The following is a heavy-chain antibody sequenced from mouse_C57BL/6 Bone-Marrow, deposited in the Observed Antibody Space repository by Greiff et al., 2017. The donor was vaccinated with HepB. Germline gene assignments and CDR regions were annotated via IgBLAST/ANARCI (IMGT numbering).Heavy chain of an antibody. V-gene: IGHV1-81*01. J-gene: IGHJ4*01. CDR2: IYPRSGNT. CDR1: GYTFTSYG. D-gene: IGHD2-4*01. CDR3: ARSDYDYRDAMDY. Sequence: VQLVESGAELARPGASVKLSCKASGYTFTSYGISWVKQRTGQGLEWIGEIYPRSGNTYYNEKFKGKATLTADKSSSTAYMELRSLTSEDSAVYFCARSDYDYRDAMDYWGQGTSVTVSS.